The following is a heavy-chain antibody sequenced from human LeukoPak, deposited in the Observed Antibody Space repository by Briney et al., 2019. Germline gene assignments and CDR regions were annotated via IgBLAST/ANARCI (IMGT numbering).Heavy chain of an antibody. CDR1: GGTFSSYA. V-gene: IGHV1-69*05. D-gene: IGHD3-22*01. Sequence: GASVKVSCKASGGTFSSYAISWVRQAPGQGLEWMGGIIPIFGTANYAQKFQGRVTITTDESTSTAYMELSSLRSEDTVVYYCARRSVGSGYYVERDYYYMDVWGKGTTVTVSS. CDR2: IIPIFGTA. CDR3: ARRSVGSGYYVERDYYYMDV. J-gene: IGHJ6*03.